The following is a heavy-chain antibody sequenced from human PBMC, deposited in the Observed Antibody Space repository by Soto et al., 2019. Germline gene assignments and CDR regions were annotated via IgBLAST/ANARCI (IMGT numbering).Heavy chain of an antibody. J-gene: IGHJ6*03. D-gene: IGHD3-16*01. CDR3: ARVYGYFYYYYMDI. Sequence: SETLSLTCAVYGGSLSGYYWSWVRQSPGKGLEWIGEINHSGTANYNPSLKTRVTISADTSKHQFSLRLTSVTAADSAVYYCARVYGYFYYYYMDIWGKGTTVTVSS. CDR1: GGSLSGYY. CDR2: INHSGTA. V-gene: IGHV4-34*01.